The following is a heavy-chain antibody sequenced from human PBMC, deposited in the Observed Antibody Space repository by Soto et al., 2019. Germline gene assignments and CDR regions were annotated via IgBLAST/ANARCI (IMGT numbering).Heavy chain of an antibody. CDR2: ISSSSSYI. CDR3: ARDVRGYSGLI. J-gene: IGHJ3*02. CDR1: GFTFSSYS. Sequence: EVQLVESGGGLVKPGGSLRLSCAASGFTFSSYSMNWVRQAPGKGLEWVSSISSSSSYIYYAVSVKGRFTISRDNAKNSLYLQMNSLRAEDTAVYYCARDVRGYSGLIWGQGTMVTVSS. V-gene: IGHV3-21*01. D-gene: IGHD5-12*01.